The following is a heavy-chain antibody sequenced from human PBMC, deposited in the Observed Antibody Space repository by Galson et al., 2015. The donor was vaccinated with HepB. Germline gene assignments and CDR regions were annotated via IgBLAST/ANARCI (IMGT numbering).Heavy chain of an antibody. D-gene: IGHD6-6*01. CDR3: ARDGLIAARSSKGPYYYYGMDV. V-gene: IGHV3-21*01. Sequence: SLRLSCAASGFTFSSYSMNWVRQAPGKGLEWVSSISSSSSYIYYADSVKGRFTISRDNAKNSLYLQMNSLRAEDTAVYYCARDGLIAARSSKGPYYYYGMDVWGQGTTVTVSS. CDR1: GFTFSSYS. J-gene: IGHJ6*02. CDR2: ISSSSSYI.